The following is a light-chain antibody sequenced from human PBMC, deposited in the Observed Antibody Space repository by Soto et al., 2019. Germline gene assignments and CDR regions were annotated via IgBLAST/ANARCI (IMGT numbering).Light chain of an antibody. V-gene: IGKV1-39*01. CDR2: AAS. J-gene: IGKJ1*01. Sequence: DIQMTQSPASLSASIGDRVSISCRASQTVATFLNWYQQKPGKVPQLLIYAASTLQSGVPSRFSGSGPGTDFTLVISSLQREDFATYYCLQDYNYPRTFGQGTKVDI. CDR1: QTVATF. CDR3: LQDYNYPRT.